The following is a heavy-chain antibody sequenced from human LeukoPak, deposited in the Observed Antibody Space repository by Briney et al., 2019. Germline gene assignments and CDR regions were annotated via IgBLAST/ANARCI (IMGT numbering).Heavy chain of an antibody. D-gene: IGHD1-26*01. CDR2: INPNSGGT. V-gene: IGHV1-2*02. Sequence: GASVKVSCKASGYTFTDYYMNWVRQAPGQGLEWMGWINPNSGGTNYAQKFQGRVTMTRDTSITTAYMELSSLRSDDTAMYYCTRTLGSDYWGQGTLVTVPS. CDR1: GYTFTDYY. CDR3: TRTLGSDY. J-gene: IGHJ4*02.